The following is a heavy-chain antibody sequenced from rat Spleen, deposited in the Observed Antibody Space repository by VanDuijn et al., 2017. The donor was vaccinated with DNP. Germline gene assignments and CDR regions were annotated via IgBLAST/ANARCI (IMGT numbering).Heavy chain of an antibody. CDR3: TLEGPYSWFAY. J-gene: IGHJ3*01. CDR1: GFTFNIAW. V-gene: IGHV6-8*01. D-gene: IGHD1-11*01. Sequence: EVQLVETGGNLVQPGKSLKLTCATSGFTFNIAWMHWVRQSPEKQLEWIAQIKAKSNNYATYYAESVKGRFTISRDDSKSTVYLQMNNLEEEDTAIYYCTLEGPYSWFAYWGQGTLVTVSS. CDR2: IKAKSNNYAT.